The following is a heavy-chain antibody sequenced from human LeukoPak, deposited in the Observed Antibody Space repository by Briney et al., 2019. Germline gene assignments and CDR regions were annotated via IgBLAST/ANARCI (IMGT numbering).Heavy chain of an antibody. Sequence: SETLSLTCTVSGGSVSSGGYYWSWIRQPPGKGLEWIGYVYYSGSTNYNPSLKSRVTISVDTSKNQFSLKLSSLTAADTAVYYCAREENGWNGSDDAFDIWGQGTMVTVSS. CDR2: VYYSGST. J-gene: IGHJ3*02. D-gene: IGHD1-1*01. V-gene: IGHV4-61*08. CDR3: AREENGWNGSDDAFDI. CDR1: GGSVSSGGYY.